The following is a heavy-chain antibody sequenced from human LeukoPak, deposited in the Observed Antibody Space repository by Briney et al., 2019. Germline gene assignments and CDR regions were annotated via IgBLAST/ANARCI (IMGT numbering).Heavy chain of an antibody. CDR2: ISSSSSYI. CDR1: GFTFSDYY. V-gene: IGHV3-11*06. D-gene: IGHD3-10*02. Sequence: GGSLRLSCAASGFTFSDYYMSWIRQAPGKGLEWVSYISSSSSYIYYADSLKGRFTISRDNAKNSLYLQMNSLRAEDTAVYYCAELGITMIGGVWGKGTTVTISS. J-gene: IGHJ6*04. CDR3: AELGITMIGGV.